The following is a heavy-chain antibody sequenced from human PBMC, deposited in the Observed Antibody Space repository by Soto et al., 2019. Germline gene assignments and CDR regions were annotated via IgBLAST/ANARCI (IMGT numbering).Heavy chain of an antibody. CDR1: GASLRSGGYS. Sequence: QLQLQESGSRLVKPSQTLSLTCAVSGASLRSGGYSWSWVRQPPGKGLEFIGYSYLRGNTYLNPSLKSRVSISLDDSKNHFSLRVNSVTAADTAVYYCARRTDNGLDFWGQGTLVIVSS. V-gene: IGHV4-30-2*01. D-gene: IGHD4-17*01. J-gene: IGHJ4*02. CDR2: SYLRGNT. CDR3: ARRTDNGLDF.